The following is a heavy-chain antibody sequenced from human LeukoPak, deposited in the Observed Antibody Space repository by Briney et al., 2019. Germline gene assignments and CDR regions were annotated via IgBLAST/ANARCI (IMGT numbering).Heavy chain of an antibody. D-gene: IGHD6-13*01. Sequence: PSETLSLTCSVSGGSISSSGYYWGWIRQPPGKGLEWIGTIYYSGSTYYNPSLKSRVTISVDTSKNQFSLNLRSVTAADTAVYYCARRPPYTAYSGSWGGNYFDYWGQGTLVTVSS. CDR2: IYYSGST. J-gene: IGHJ4*02. CDR1: GGSISSSGYY. CDR3: ARRPPYTAYSGSWGGNYFDY. V-gene: IGHV4-39*01.